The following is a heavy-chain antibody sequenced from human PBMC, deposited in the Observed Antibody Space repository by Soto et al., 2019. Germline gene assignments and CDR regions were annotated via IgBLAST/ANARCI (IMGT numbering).Heavy chain of an antibody. D-gene: IGHD3-22*01. V-gene: IGHV3-23*01. CDR1: GFTFSSYA. CDR2: ISGSGGST. J-gene: IGHJ2*01. CDR3: AKAADYYDSSGYYYGWYFDL. Sequence: PGGSLRLSCAASGFTFSSYAMSWVRQAPGKGLEWVSAISGSGGSTYYADSVKGRFTISRDNSKNTLYLQMNSLRAEDTAVYYCAKAADYYDSSGYYYGWYFDLWGRGTLVTVS.